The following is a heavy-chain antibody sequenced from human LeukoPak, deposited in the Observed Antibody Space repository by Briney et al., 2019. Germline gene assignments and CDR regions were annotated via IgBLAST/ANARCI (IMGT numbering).Heavy chain of an antibody. V-gene: IGHV3-23*01. CDR3: ARERWLQSPVWCFDL. Sequence: PGGSLRLSCAASGFTFSSYAMSWVRQAPGMGLEWVSAVSGRGDSTYYADSVKGRFTISRDNSKNTLYLQMNSLRAEDTAVYYCARERWLQSPVWCFDLWGRGTLVTVST. D-gene: IGHD5-24*01. CDR1: GFTFSSYA. CDR2: VSGRGDST. J-gene: IGHJ2*01.